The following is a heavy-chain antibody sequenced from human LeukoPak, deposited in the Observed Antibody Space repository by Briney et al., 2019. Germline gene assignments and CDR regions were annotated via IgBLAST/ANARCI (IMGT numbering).Heavy chain of an antibody. Sequence: NTGGSLRLSCVVSGITFSNAWMNWVRQTPGKGLEWVGRIKSKVNGGTTDYAAPVKGRFTISRDDSNNTLYLQMSSLKTEDTAVYYCTKGPPFTWGVYSAYWGQGTLVTVSS. CDR2: IKSKVNGGTT. V-gene: IGHV3-15*07. D-gene: IGHD3-16*01. CDR1: GITFSNAW. J-gene: IGHJ4*02. CDR3: TKGPPFTWGVYSAY.